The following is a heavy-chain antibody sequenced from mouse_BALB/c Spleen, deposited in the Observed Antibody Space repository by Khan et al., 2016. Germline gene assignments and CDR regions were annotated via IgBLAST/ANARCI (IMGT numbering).Heavy chain of an antibody. V-gene: IGHV1-85*01. CDR1: GYTFTSYD. CDR3: AREFDY. Sequence: QVQLQQSGAELVKPGASVKLSCKASGYTFTSYDINWVRQTPEQGLEWIGWIPPGEGSTKYNQKFKGKSTLTIDNSTSTAYMQLSRLTSGDSAIYFCAREFDYWGQGTTLTVSS. J-gene: IGHJ2*01. CDR2: IPPGEGST.